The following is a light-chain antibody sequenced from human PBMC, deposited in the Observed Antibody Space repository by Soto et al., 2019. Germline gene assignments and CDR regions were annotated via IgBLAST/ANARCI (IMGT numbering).Light chain of an antibody. V-gene: IGLV4-69*01. CDR2: INYDGTH. Sequence: QGVVTQSPSASASLGASVKLTCTLSSRYSTNAIAWHQQQSEKGPRFLMKINYDGTHSKGDGFFDRFSGTSSGAERHLSISSLQSEDEAAYYCQSLGTGIQVFGGWTKLTAL. CDR3: QSLGTGIQV. CDR1: SRYSTNA. J-gene: IGLJ3*02.